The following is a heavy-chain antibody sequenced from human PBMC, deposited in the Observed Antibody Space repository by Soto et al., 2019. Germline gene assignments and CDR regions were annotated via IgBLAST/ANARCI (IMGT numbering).Heavy chain of an antibody. CDR1: GGSISPYY. CDR2: IYYSGST. D-gene: IGHD3-9*01. CDR3: ARHARYYDILTGYSTLSWFDP. J-gene: IGHJ5*02. Sequence: QVQLQESGPGLVKPSETLSLTCTVSGGSISPYYWSWIRQPPGKGLEWIGYIYYSGSTNYNPSLKIRVTTPVDTPKNHSSLKLSSVTAADTAVYYCARHARYYDILTGYSTLSWFDPWGQGTLVTVSS. V-gene: IGHV4-59*08.